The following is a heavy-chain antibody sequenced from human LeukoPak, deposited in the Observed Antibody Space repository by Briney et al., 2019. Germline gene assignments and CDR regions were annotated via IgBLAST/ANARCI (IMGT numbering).Heavy chain of an antibody. CDR2: ISYDGSNK. J-gene: IGHJ4*02. V-gene: IGHV3-30-3*01. Sequence: VGSLRLSCAASGFTFSSYAMHWVRQAPGKGLEWVAVISYDGSNKYYADSVKGRFTISRDNSKNTLYLQMNSLRAEDTAVYYCAREGGSSSAFDYWGQGTLVTVSS. CDR3: AREGGSSSAFDY. D-gene: IGHD6-19*01. CDR1: GFTFSSYA.